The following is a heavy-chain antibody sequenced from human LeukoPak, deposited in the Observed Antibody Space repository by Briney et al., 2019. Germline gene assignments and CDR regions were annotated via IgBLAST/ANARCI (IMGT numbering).Heavy chain of an antibody. CDR2: IWYDGSNK. CDR3: ARDRAYYDSSGYSFFDY. CDR1: GFTFSSYG. Sequence: GGSLRLSSAASGFTFSSYGMHWVRQAPGKGLEWVAVIWYDGSNKYYADSVKGRFTISRDNAKNSLYLQMNSLRAEDTAVYYCARDRAYYDSSGYSFFDYWGQGTLVTVSS. J-gene: IGHJ4*02. D-gene: IGHD3-22*01. V-gene: IGHV3-33*01.